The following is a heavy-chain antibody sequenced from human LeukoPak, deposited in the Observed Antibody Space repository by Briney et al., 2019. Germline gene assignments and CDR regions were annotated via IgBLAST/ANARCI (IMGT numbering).Heavy chain of an antibody. Sequence: KSGGSLRLSCAASGFTFSSYSMNWVRQAPGKGLEWVSSISSSSSYIYYADSVKGRFTISRDNAKKSLYLQMNSLRAEDTAVYYCARGPYDYVWGSYRRDYFDYWGQGTLVTVSS. D-gene: IGHD3-16*02. CDR1: GFTFSSYS. CDR3: ARGPYDYVWGSYRRDYFDY. CDR2: ISSSSSYI. J-gene: IGHJ4*02. V-gene: IGHV3-21*01.